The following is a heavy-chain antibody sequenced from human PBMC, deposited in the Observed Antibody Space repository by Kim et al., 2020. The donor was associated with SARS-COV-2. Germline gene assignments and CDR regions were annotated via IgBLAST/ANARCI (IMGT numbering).Heavy chain of an antibody. Sequence: ASVKVSCKASGFSFTTYDINWVRQATGQGLEWMGWMNPNSGDSGYAQKFQGRVTMTRDTSISTAFMELSSLTSEDTAVYYCARDRASSSKGWFDPWVQGTLVTVSS. J-gene: IGHJ5*02. D-gene: IGHD6-13*01. CDR1: GFSFTTYD. CDR2: MNPNSGDS. V-gene: IGHV1-8*02. CDR3: ARDRASSSKGWFDP.